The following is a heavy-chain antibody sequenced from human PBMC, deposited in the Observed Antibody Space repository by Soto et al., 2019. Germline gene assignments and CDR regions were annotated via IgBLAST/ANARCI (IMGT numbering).Heavy chain of an antibody. D-gene: IGHD3-10*01. CDR2: IKSDGSNI. V-gene: IGHV3-74*01. CDR1: GFTFSSYW. J-gene: IGHJ4*02. Sequence: EVQLVESGGGLVQPGGSLSLSCAASGFTFSSYWMHWVRQAPGKGLVWVSRIKSDGSNINYADSVKGRFTISRDNAKNTLYLQMNSLRAEDTAIYYCARGGFSGSGSFIQGDYWGQGTLVTVSS. CDR3: ARGGFSGSGSFIQGDY.